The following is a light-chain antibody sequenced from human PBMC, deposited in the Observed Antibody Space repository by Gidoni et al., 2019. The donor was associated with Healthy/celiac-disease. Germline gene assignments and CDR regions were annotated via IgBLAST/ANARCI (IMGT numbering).Light chain of an antibody. CDR1: SSNIGAGYD. Sequence: QSVLTQPPSVTAAPGQRVTISCTGSSSNIGAGYDVPWYQQLPGTAPTLLITGNSNRPSGVPDRFSGSKSGTSASLAITGLQAEDEADYYCQSYDSSLSGWVFGGGTKLTVL. J-gene: IGLJ3*02. CDR2: GNS. V-gene: IGLV1-40*01. CDR3: QSYDSSLSGWV.